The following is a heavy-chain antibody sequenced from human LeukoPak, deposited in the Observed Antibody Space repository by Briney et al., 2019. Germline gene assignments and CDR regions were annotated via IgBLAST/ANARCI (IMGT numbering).Heavy chain of an antibody. D-gene: IGHD1-26*01. V-gene: IGHV3-53*01. CDR2: INSGGST. CDR3: AKARRQWELPSYYFDY. Sequence: GGSLRLSCAASGFTVSSNYMSWVRQTPGKGLEWVSIINSGGSTHYADSVKGRFTISRDNSKNTLYLQMNSLRAEDTAVYYCAKARRQWELPSYYFDYWGQGTLVTVSS. CDR1: GFTVSSNY. J-gene: IGHJ4*02.